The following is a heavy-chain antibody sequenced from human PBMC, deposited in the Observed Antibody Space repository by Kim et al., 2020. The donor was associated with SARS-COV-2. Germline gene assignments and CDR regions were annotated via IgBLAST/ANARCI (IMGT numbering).Heavy chain of an antibody. CDR2: INHSGST. D-gene: IGHD6-19*01. V-gene: IGHV4-34*01. CDR1: GGSFSGYY. Sequence: SETLSLTCAVYGGSFSGYYWSWIRQPPGKGLEWIGEINHSGSTNYNPSLKSRVTISVDTSKNQFSLKLSSVTAADTAVYYCARGPLSYSSGWYVDYWGQGTLVTVSS. CDR3: ARGPLSYSSGWYVDY. J-gene: IGHJ4*02.